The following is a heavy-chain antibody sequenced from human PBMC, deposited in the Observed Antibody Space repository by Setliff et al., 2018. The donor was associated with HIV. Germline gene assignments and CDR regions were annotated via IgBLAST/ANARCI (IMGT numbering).Heavy chain of an antibody. Sequence: SETLSLTCTVSGGSISSGSYYWSWIRQPAGKGLEWIGHIYFSGSTYSNPSLKSRVNISVDTSKNQFSLKLSSVTAADTAVYYCARAQYYYGSVDYYYMDVWGKGTTVTVSS. J-gene: IGHJ6*03. D-gene: IGHD3-10*01. V-gene: IGHV4-61*10. CDR1: GGSISSGSYY. CDR2: IYFSGST. CDR3: ARAQYYYGSVDYYYMDV.